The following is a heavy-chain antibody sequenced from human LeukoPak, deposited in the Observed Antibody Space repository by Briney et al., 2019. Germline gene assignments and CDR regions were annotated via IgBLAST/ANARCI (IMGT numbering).Heavy chain of an antibody. CDR1: GFTFSNAW. Sequence: PGGSLRLSCAASGFTFSNAWMSWVRQAPGKGLEWVGGSKSKTDGGTTDYAAAVKGRFTSSRDDSKITLYLQMNSLKTEVTAVYYSTTAAPYSSSWYLRSPAEYFQHWGQGTLVTVSS. D-gene: IGHD6-13*01. J-gene: IGHJ1*01. CDR3: TTAAPYSSSWYLRSPAEYFQH. V-gene: IGHV3-15*01. CDR2: SKSKTDGGTT.